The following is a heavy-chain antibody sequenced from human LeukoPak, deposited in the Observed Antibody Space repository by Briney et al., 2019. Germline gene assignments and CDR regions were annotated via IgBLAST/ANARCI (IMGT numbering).Heavy chain of an antibody. CDR1: GFTLSSYW. D-gene: IGHD6-13*01. CDR3: ARVASSSSWYIDY. CDR2: INSYGSST. V-gene: IGHV3-74*01. J-gene: IGHJ4*02. Sequence: GGSLRLSCAASGFTLSSYWMHWVRQAPGEGLVWVSRINSYGSSTTYADSVKGRFAISRDNAKNTLYLQMNSLRAEDTAVYYCARVASSSSWYIDYWGQGTLVTVSS.